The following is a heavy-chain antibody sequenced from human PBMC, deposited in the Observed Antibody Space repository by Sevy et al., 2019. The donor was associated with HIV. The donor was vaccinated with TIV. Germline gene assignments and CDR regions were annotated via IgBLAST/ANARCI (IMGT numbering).Heavy chain of an antibody. CDR2: IYPGDSET. Sequence: GESLKISCKGSGYNFASYWIGWVRQMPGKGLEWMGIIYPGDSETRYSRSFQGQVTISAGKSISTAYLQWSSLEASDTAMYYCARHRGIVGATPFFDYWGQGTLVTVSS. CDR3: ARHRGIVGATPFFDY. J-gene: IGHJ4*02. V-gene: IGHV5-51*01. D-gene: IGHD1-26*01. CDR1: GYNFASYW.